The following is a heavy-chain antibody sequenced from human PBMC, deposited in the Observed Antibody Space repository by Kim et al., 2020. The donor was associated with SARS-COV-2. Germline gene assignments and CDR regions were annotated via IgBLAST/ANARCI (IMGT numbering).Heavy chain of an antibody. J-gene: IGHJ6*02. CDR2: ISSSSSYT. Sequence: GGSLRLSCAASGFTFSDYYMSWIRQAPGKGLEWVSYISSSSSYTNYADSVKGRFTISRDNAKNSLYLQMNSLRAEDTAVYYCARVDQYDRIYYYYGMDVWGQGTTVTVSS. V-gene: IGHV3-11*05. CDR3: ARVDQYDRIYYYYGMDV. D-gene: IGHD3-22*01. CDR1: GFTFSDYY.